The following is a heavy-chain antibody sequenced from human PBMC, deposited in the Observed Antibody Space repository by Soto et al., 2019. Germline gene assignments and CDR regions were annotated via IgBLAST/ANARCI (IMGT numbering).Heavy chain of an antibody. CDR1: GFTFSNYD. CDR3: AKDLYYGDYGGYYFDY. V-gene: IGHV3-23*01. J-gene: IGHJ4*02. CDR2: IRASGGST. D-gene: IGHD4-17*01. Sequence: GGSLRLSCAASGFTFSNYDMSWVRQAPGKGLEWVSGIRASGGSTHYADSVKGRFTISRDDSKNTLSLQMNSLRVEDTAVYYCAKDLYYGDYGGYYFDYWGQGTLVTVSS.